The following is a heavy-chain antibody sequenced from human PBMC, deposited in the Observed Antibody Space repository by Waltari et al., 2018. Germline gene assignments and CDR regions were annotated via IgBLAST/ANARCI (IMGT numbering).Heavy chain of an antibody. CDR1: GYTLTELS. J-gene: IGHJ4*02. CDR2: FVPEGGET. V-gene: IGHV1-24*01. Sequence: QVQLVQSGAEVKKPGASVKVSCKVSGYTLTELSMHWVRQAPGKGLEWMGGFVPEGGETIQEQNATGRVTMTEDTSTDTAYMELSSLRSEDTAVYYCATGTMVRGVPQLDYWGQGTLVTVSS. D-gene: IGHD3-10*01. CDR3: ATGTMVRGVPQLDY.